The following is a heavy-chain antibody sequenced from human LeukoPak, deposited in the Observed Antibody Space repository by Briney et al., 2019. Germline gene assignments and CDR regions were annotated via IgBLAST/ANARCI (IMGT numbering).Heavy chain of an antibody. CDR3: AKEGGGPAGYIQS. J-gene: IGHJ4*02. V-gene: IGHV4-39*07. Sequence: SETLSLTRTVCGGSISSSSDYWGWVRQPPGKGLEWIGSIYYSGSTYYNPSLRSRVTIPVDTSKNQFFLKLSSVAHAGTVVYYCAKEGGGPAGYIQSWGGGTLVTVSS. CDR2: IYYSGST. CDR1: GGSISSSSDY. D-gene: IGHD2-2*01.